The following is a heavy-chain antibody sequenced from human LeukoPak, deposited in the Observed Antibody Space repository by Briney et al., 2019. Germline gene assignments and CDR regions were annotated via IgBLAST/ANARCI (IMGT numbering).Heavy chain of an antibody. V-gene: IGHV1-69*05. J-gene: IGHJ4*02. CDR1: GGTVSSDA. Sequence: ASVKVSCKASGGTVSSDAISWVRPAPGQGLEWMGGMIPIFGTANYAQKFQGRVTITTDESTSTAYMELSSLRSEDTAVYYCARGDGYNYFDYWGQGTLVTVSS. CDR2: MIPIFGTA. CDR3: ARGDGYNYFDY. D-gene: IGHD5-24*01.